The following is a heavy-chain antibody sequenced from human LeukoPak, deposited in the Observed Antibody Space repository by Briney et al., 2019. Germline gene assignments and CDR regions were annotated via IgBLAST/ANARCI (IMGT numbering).Heavy chain of an antibody. Sequence: SVKVSCKASGGTFSSYAISWVRQAPGQGLEWMGGIIPIFGTANYAQKFQGRVTITTDESTSTASMELSSLRSEDTAVYYCARGSGGYDSLWHYHYYYMDVWGKGTTVTVSS. J-gene: IGHJ6*03. V-gene: IGHV1-69*05. CDR3: ARGSGGYDSLWHYHYYYMDV. CDR1: GGTFSSYA. D-gene: IGHD5-12*01. CDR2: IIPIFGTA.